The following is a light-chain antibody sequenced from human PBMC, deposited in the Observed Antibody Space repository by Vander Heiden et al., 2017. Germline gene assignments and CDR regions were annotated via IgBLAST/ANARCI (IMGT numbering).Light chain of an antibody. V-gene: IGLV2-8*01. Sequence: QSALTQPPSASESPGQSVTISCTGTSNDVGGYDYVSWYQQHPGKAPKLIISEVTKRPSGVPDRFSGSKSGNTASLTVSGLQAEDEADYYCNSYAGTKTFVFGTGTKVTVL. J-gene: IGLJ1*01. CDR2: EVT. CDR3: NSYAGTKTFV. CDR1: SNDVGGYDY.